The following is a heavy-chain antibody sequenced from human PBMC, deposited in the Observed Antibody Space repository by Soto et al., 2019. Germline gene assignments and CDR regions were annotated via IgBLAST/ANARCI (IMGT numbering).Heavy chain of an antibody. CDR3: ARGFNDRGLTQDI. CDR2: ILYSGNT. Sequence: QVQLQESGPGPVKPSQTLSLTCTVSGGSVTGCRFYWSWTRQTPGKALEWVGFILYSGNTFYSPSLKSRLTISMDASRIQFSLKLTSVTAADTAVYYCARGFNDRGLTQDICGRGTLVTVSS. CDR1: GGSVTGCRFY. D-gene: IGHD3-10*02. V-gene: IGHV4-30-4*01. J-gene: IGHJ4*01.